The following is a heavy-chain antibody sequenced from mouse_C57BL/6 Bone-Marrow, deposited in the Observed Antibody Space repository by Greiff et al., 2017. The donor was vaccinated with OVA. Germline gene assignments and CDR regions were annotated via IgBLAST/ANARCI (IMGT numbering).Heavy chain of an antibody. J-gene: IGHJ3*01. CDR3: TNYYGPWFAY. CDR2: IDPETGGT. D-gene: IGHD1-1*01. V-gene: IGHV1-15*01. CDR1: GYTFTDYE. Sequence: QVHVKQSGAELVRPGASVTLSCKASGYTFTDYEMHWVKQTPVHGLEWIGAIDPETGGTAYNQKFKGKAILTADKSSSTAYMELRSLTSEDSAVYYCTNYYGPWFAYWGQGTLVTVSA.